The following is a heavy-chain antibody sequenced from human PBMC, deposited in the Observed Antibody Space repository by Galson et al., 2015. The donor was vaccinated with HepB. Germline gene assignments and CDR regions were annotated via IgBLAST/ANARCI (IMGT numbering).Heavy chain of an antibody. CDR3: ARYYGNYRAFDS. CDR1: GSALSSHG. J-gene: IGHJ4*02. V-gene: IGHV3-33*01. D-gene: IGHD4-11*01. Sequence: SLRLSCAASGSALSSHGMHWVRQAPGKGLEWVALIWFDGSKDYYADSVKGRFTISRDNSNNMLYLQMNNLRVDDTAVYYCARYYGNYRAFDSWGQGTLVTVSS. CDR2: IWFDGSKD.